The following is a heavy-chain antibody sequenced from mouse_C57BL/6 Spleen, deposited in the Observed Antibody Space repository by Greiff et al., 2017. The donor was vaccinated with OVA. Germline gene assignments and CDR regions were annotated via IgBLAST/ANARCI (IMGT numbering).Heavy chain of an antibody. Sequence: QVQLQQPGTELVKPGASVKLSCKASGYTFTSYWMHWVKQRPGQGLEWIGNINPSNGGTNYNEKFKSKATLTVDKSSSTAYMQLSSLTSEDSAVXYCARFDGYGWYFDVWGTGTTVTVSS. CDR2: INPSNGGT. J-gene: IGHJ1*03. CDR3: ARFDGYGWYFDV. V-gene: IGHV1-53*01. CDR1: GYTFTSYW. D-gene: IGHD2-3*01.